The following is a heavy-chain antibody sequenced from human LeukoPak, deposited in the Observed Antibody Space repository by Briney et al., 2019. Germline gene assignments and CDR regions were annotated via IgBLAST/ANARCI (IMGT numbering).Heavy chain of an antibody. CDR1: EFTVSSNH. D-gene: IGHD3-10*01. Sequence: QPGGSLRLSCAASEFTVSSNHMSWVRQAPGKGLEWVSAIYSGGSTYYVGSVKGRFTISRDNAKNSLFLQMNSLRDEDTAVYSCARAQTMLWEFDAFDIWGRGTKVTVSS. V-gene: IGHV3-53*01. CDR2: IYSGGST. J-gene: IGHJ3*02. CDR3: ARAQTMLWEFDAFDI.